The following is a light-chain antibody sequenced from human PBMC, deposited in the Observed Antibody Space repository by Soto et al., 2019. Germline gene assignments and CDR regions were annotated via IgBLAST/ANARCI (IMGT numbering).Light chain of an antibody. Sequence: DIQMTQSPSTLSASVGDRVTITCRASQTISSWLAWYQQKPGKAPKLLIYKASSLESGVPSRFSGSGSGTEFTLTISSLQPDDFATYYCQQYNSPYTFGQGTELEIK. V-gene: IGKV1-5*03. J-gene: IGKJ2*01. CDR3: QQYNSPYT. CDR1: QTISSW. CDR2: KAS.